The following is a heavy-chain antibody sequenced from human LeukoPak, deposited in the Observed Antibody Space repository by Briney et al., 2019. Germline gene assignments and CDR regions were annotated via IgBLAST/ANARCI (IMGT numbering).Heavy chain of an antibody. CDR2: ISAYNGNT. D-gene: IGHD3-9*01. Sequence: ASVKVSCKASGYTFTSYGISWVRQAPGQGLEWMGWISAYNGNTNYAQKLQGRVTMTTDTSTSTACMELRSLRSDDTAVYYCARDWYDNSDALDIWGQGTMVTVSS. CDR1: GYTFTSYG. CDR3: ARDWYDNSDALDI. J-gene: IGHJ3*02. V-gene: IGHV1-18*01.